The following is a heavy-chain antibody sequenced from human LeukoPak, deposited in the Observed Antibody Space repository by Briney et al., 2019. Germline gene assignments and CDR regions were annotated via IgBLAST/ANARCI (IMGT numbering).Heavy chain of an antibody. CDR1: GFTFDDYA. CDR2: ISWNSGSI. J-gene: IGHJ3*02. D-gene: IGHD3-22*01. V-gene: IGHV3-9*01. Sequence: GGSLRLSCAASGFTFDDYAMHWVRQAPGKGLEWVSGISWNSGSIGYADSVKGRFTISRDNSKNTLYLQMNSLRAEDTAVYYCARDLGEITMIVVDEDTSDAFDIWGQGTMVTVSS. CDR3: ARDLGEITMIVVDEDTSDAFDI.